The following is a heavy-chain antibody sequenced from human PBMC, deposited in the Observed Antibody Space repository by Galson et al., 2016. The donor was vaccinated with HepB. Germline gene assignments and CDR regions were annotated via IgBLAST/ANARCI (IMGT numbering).Heavy chain of an antibody. CDR2: IWYDGSHE. CDR3: AKNSYSSAWYPDY. CDR1: GFTFSSYA. V-gene: IGHV3-33*06. D-gene: IGHD6-19*01. J-gene: IGHJ4*02. Sequence: SLRLSCAASGFTFSSYAMHWVRQAPGKGLEWVAVIWYDGSHEYYADSVKRRFTISRDNSKNTVYLQMNSLSAEDTAVYYCAKNSYSSAWYPDYWGQGTLVTVSS.